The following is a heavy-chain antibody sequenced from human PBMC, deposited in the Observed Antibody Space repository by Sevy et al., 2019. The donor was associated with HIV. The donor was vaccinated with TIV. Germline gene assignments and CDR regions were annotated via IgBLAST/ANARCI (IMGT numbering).Heavy chain of an antibody. V-gene: IGHV3-30*18. CDR1: GFTFRSYG. CDR2: ISNDGGNQ. J-gene: IGHJ4*02. CDR3: AKDVSDGYNYFLDF. D-gene: IGHD5-12*01. Sequence: GGSQRLSCAASGFTFRSYGMHWVRQAPGKGLEWVAVISNDGGNQYYADSVKGRFTISRDNSKNTVYLQMNSLRAEDTAVYYCAKDVSDGYNYFLDFWGQGALVTVSS.